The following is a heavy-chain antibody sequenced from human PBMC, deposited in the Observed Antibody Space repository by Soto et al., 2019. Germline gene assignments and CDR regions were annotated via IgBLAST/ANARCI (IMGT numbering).Heavy chain of an antibody. CDR2: IYYSGNT. Sequence: QLQLQESGPGLVKPSETLSLTCIVSGGSVSSSNYYWGWVRQSPGKGLEWIGSIYYSGNTYYNPSLESRVTISVDKSNNEFSLKVISVTAADTAVYYCARLEGLATISYSFDFWGQGSLVTVSS. CDR3: ARLEGLATISYSFDF. CDR1: GGSVSSSNYY. D-gene: IGHD3-9*01. V-gene: IGHV4-39*01. J-gene: IGHJ4*02.